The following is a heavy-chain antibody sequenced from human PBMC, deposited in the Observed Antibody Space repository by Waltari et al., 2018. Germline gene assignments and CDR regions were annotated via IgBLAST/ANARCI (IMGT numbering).Heavy chain of an antibody. D-gene: IGHD3-16*01. V-gene: IGHV4-59*01. J-gene: IGHJ5*02. CDR3: ARVAAFNSWGVSNWFDP. CDR2: IYYSGST. Sequence: QVQLQESGPGLVKPSETLSLTCTVPGGSISSYYWSWIRQPPGKGLEWIGYIYYSGSTNYNPSLKSRVTISVDTSKNQFSLKLSSVTAADTAVYYCARVAAFNSWGVSNWFDPWGQGTLVTVSS. CDR1: GGSISSYY.